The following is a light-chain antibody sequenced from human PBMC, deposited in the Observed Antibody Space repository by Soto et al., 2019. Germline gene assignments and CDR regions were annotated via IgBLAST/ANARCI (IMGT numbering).Light chain of an antibody. Sequence: EIVLTQSPATLSLSPGERATLSCRASQNVGSYLAWYNQKPGPAPRLLIYYASNRATGIPASFSGSGAGTDFTLPISSLEPEDLAVYYCQQRGNCPLTVGGGTKVEIK. CDR3: QQRGNCPLT. J-gene: IGKJ4*01. CDR1: QNVGSY. V-gene: IGKV3-11*01. CDR2: YAS.